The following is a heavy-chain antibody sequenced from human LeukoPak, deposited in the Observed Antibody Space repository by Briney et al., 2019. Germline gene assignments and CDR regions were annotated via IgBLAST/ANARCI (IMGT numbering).Heavy chain of an antibody. CDR1: GFPLRSYA. Sequence: GGPQRLFCAASGFPLRSYAMRWVRHARGRGLECVSNNTGSDDATYYADSVRGRFTISRDNSKNPLYLHMNTLRAEDTAVYYCTKRMHSSSWYNYFDLWGQGTLVTVSS. CDR2: NTGSDDAT. J-gene: IGHJ4*02. V-gene: IGHV3-23*01. D-gene: IGHD6-13*01. CDR3: TKRMHSSSWYNYFDL.